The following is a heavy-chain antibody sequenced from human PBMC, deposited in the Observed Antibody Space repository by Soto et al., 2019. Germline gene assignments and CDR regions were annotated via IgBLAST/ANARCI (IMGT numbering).Heavy chain of an antibody. CDR3: AKGKQFSHFHGVNV. V-gene: IGHV3-30*18. CDR1: GFTFSSYA. J-gene: IGHJ6*02. Sequence: QAQLVESGGGVVHPGTSLRLSCTASGFTFSSYAMHWVRQAPGKGLEWVAVISFDENTIYYVDSVKGRFTISRDNSQNTLFLQMNILRTEDTAVYYCAKGKQFSHFHGVNVWGQGTTVIVSS. CDR2: ISFDENTI.